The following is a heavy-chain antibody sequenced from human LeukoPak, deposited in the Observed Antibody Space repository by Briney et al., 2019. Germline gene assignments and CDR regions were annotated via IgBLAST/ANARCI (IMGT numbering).Heavy chain of an antibody. V-gene: IGHV5-10-1*01. CDR3: ARHAAGTDYFDY. J-gene: IGHJ4*02. CDR2: IDPSDSYT. CDR1: GYSFTSYW. D-gene: IGHD6-13*01. Sequence: GESLKISCKGSGYSFTSYWISWVRQMPGKGLEWMGRIDPSDSYTNYSPSFQGHVTISADKSISTAYLQWSSLEASDTAMYYCARHAAGTDYFDYWGQGTLVTVSS.